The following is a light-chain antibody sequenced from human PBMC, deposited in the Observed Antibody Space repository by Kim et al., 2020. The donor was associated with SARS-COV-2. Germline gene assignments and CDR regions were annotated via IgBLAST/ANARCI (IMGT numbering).Light chain of an antibody. V-gene: IGKV3-20*01. CDR3: QHYGSSPPYT. J-gene: IGKJ2*01. CDR1: TSVSSSY. Sequence: SPGERATRSCRACTSVSSSYLAWYQQKPGQASRLLIYGASSRATGIPDRFSGSGSGTDFTLTISRLEPEDFAVYYCQHYGSSPPYTFGQGTKLEI. CDR2: GAS.